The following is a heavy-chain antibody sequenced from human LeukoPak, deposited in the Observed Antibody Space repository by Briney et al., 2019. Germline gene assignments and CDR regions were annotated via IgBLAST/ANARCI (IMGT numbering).Heavy chain of an antibody. CDR3: ARAPGYSSGWYGARGTSRYFDY. D-gene: IGHD6-19*01. J-gene: IGHJ4*02. CDR1: GGTFSGYY. V-gene: IGHV4-34*01. CDR2: INHSGST. Sequence: PSETLSLTCAVYGGTFSGYYWSWIRQPPGKGLEWIGEINHSGSTNYNPSLKRRVTISVDTSKNQFSLKLSSVTAADTAVYYCARAPGYSSGWYGARGTSRYFDYCGQGTLVTVSS.